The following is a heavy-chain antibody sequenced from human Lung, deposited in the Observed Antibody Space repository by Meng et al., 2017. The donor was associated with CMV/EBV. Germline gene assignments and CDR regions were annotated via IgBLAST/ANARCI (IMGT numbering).Heavy chain of an antibody. CDR3: ARVFGRTPGDY. CDR2: ISSSSSYI. CDR1: GFAFSGYT. D-gene: IGHD3-3*01. V-gene: IGHV3-21*06. Sequence: GESXKISCAASGFAFSGYTMNWVRQAPGKGLEWVSSISSSSSYIYYADSVKGRFTISRDNAENSLSLLMNSLRVEDTAVYYCARVFGRTPGDYWGHRALVTVSS. J-gene: IGHJ4*01.